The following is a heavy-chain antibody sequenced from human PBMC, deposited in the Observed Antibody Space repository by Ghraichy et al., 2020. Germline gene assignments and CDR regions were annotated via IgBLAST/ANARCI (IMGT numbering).Heavy chain of an antibody. J-gene: IGHJ6*02. V-gene: IGHV3-74*01. CDR3: ARPAQYYYDSSGYYYYYYYGMDV. Sequence: GGSLRLSCAASGFTFSSYWMHWVRQAPGKGLVWVSRINSDGSSTSYADSVKGRFTISRDNAKNTLYLQMNSLRAEDTAVYYCARPAQYYYDSSGYYYYYYYGMDVWGQGTTVTVSS. D-gene: IGHD3-22*01. CDR2: INSDGSST. CDR1: GFTFSSYW.